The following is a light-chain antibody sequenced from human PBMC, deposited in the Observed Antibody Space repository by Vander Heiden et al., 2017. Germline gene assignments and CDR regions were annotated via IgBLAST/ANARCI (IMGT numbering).Light chain of an antibody. CDR2: GAS. CDR1: QTISSSY. V-gene: IGKV3-20*01. J-gene: IGKJ1*01. Sequence: EVVLTQFPGTLSLSPGERATLSCRTSQTISSSYLAWYQQKLGQPPRLLIYGASSRATGIPDFTLTISRLEPEDFAVYYCQQYGNAVWTFGQGTKVEIK. CDR3: QQYGNAVWT.